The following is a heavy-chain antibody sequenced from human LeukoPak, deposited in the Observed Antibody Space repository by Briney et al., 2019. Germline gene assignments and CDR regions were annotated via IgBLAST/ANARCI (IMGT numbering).Heavy chain of an antibody. CDR3: ARAPITSPFYFDY. V-gene: IGHV3-20*04. CDR1: GFAFDEHG. J-gene: IGHJ4*02. D-gene: IGHD2-2*01. CDR2: INWSGGST. Sequence: QSGGSLRLSCTASGFAFDEHGMSRVRQVPGKGLEWVSGINWSGGSTGYADPLRGRFTISRDNAKNSLYLQMDSLRAEDTALYYCARAPITSPFYFDYWGQGTLVTVSS.